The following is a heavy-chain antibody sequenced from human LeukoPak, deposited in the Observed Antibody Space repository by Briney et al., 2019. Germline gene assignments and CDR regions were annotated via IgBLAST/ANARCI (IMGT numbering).Heavy chain of an antibody. J-gene: IGHJ4*02. CDR1: RFTFNNYA. CDR3: AKGGGHAYGALDY. V-gene: IGHV3-23*01. Sequence: GGSLRLSCAASRFTFNNYAMSWVRRAPGKGLEWVSDINGDGSSTYYADSVKVRFTISRDNSKNTLFLQMNSLRVEDTAIYYCAKGGGHAYGALDYWGQGTLVTVSS. CDR2: INGDGSST. D-gene: IGHD4-17*01.